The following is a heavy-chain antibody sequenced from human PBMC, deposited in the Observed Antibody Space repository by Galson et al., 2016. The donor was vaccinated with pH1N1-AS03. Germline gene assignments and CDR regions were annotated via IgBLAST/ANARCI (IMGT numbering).Heavy chain of an antibody. Sequence: PALVTPTQTLTLTCTFSGFSLSTSGMCVSWIRQLPGKALEWLARTDWDDDKYYSTSLKTRLTISKDTSKNQVVLTMTNMDPVDTATYYCARMRDYGDLRDAFDIWGQGTMVTVSS. D-gene: IGHD4-17*01. CDR1: GFSLSTSGMC. J-gene: IGHJ3*02. V-gene: IGHV2-70*11. CDR2: TDWDDDK. CDR3: ARMRDYGDLRDAFDI.